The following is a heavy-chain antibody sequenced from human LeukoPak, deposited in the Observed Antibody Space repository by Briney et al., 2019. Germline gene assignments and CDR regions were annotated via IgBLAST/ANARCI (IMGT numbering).Heavy chain of an antibody. J-gene: IGHJ4*02. CDR1: GGSISSYY. D-gene: IGHD3-10*01. Sequence: SETLSLTCTVSGGSISSYYWSWIRQPPGKGLEWIGYIYYSGSTNYNPSLKSRVTISVDTSKNQFSLKLSSVTAADTAVYYCASGAWLGELLPAYWGQGTLVTVSS. CDR2: IYYSGST. CDR3: ASGAWLGELLPAY. V-gene: IGHV4-59*08.